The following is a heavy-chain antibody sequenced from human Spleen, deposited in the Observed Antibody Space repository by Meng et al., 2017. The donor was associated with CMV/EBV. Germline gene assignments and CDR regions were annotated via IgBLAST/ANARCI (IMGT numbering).Heavy chain of an antibody. CDR3: ARNDFWSGYTGYYYGMDV. D-gene: IGHD3-3*01. V-gene: IGHV4-39*01. CDR2: IYYSGST. Sequence: SETLSLTCTVSGGSISSSSYYWGWIRQPPGKGLEWIGSIYYSGSTYYNPSLKSRVTISVDTSKNQFSLKLSSVTAADTAAYYCARNDFWSGYTGYYYGMDVWGQGTTVTVSS. CDR1: GGSISSSSYY. J-gene: IGHJ6*02.